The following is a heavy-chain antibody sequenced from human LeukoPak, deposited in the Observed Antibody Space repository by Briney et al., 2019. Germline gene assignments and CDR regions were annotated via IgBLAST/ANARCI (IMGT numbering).Heavy chain of an antibody. CDR3: ARAAGPHCSSTSCFFDY. V-gene: IGHV4-34*01. CDR2: INHSGST. Sequence: SETLSLTCAVYGGSFSGYYWSRVRQPPGKGLEWIGEINHSGSTNYNPSLKSRVTISVDTSKNQFSLKLSSVTAADTAVYYCARAAGPHCSSTSCFFDYWGQGTLVTVSS. CDR1: GGSFSGYY. D-gene: IGHD2-2*01. J-gene: IGHJ4*02.